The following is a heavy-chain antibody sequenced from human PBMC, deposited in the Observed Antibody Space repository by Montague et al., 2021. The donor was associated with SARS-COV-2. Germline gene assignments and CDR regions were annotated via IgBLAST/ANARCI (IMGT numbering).Heavy chain of an antibody. CDR2: RYQNGAT. CDR1: GFSISSGYY. Sequence: SETLSLTCSVSGFSISSGYYWGWIRQTPGKGLEWIGSRYQNGATYYSPSLKRPVTILLDTSQNQFSLRLTSVTAADTAVDYCARAGVGIFDFSYFDSWGQGSLVIVSS. V-gene: IGHV4-38-2*02. J-gene: IGHJ4*02. CDR3: ARAGVGIFDFSYFDS. D-gene: IGHD3-3*01.